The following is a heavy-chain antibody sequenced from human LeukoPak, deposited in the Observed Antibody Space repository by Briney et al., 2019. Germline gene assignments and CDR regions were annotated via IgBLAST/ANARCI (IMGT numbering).Heavy chain of an antibody. CDR1: GGSISSYY. Sequence: NASETLSLTCTVSGGSISSYYWGWIRQPPGKGLEWIGYIYYSGSTNYNPSLKSRVTISVDTSKNQFSLELSSVTAADTAVYYCARERSSSPYYYYMDVWGKGTTVTVSS. CDR2: IYYSGST. V-gene: IGHV4-59*01. J-gene: IGHJ6*03. D-gene: IGHD6-6*01. CDR3: ARERSSSPYYYYMDV.